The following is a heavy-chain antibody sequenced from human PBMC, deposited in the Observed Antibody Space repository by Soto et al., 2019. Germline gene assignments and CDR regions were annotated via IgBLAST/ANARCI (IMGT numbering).Heavy chain of an antibody. J-gene: IGHJ4*02. Sequence: SETLSLTCTVSGGSISSGGYYWSWIRQHPGKGLEWIGYIYYSGSTYYNPSLKSRVTISVDTSKNQFSLKLSSVTAADTAVYYCARVVRDDFWSGYKYYFDYWGQGTLVTVSS. CDR3: ARVVRDDFWSGYKYYFDY. CDR1: GGSISSGGYY. D-gene: IGHD3-3*01. V-gene: IGHV4-31*03. CDR2: IYYSGST.